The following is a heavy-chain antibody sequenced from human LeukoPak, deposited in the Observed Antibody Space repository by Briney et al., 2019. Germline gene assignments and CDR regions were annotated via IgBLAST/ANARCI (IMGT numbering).Heavy chain of an antibody. D-gene: IGHD1-26*01. CDR1: GLTFSSYP. J-gene: IGHJ4*02. CDR2: ISYDGSEK. CDR3: ARGRGVGATYYFDY. V-gene: IGHV3-30-3*01. Sequence: PGGSLRLSCAASGLTFSSYPMHWVRQAPGKGLEWVAVISYDGSEKHYADPVKGRFTISRDNSKNTLYLQMSSLRAEDTAVYYCARGRGVGATYYFDYWGQGTLVTVSS.